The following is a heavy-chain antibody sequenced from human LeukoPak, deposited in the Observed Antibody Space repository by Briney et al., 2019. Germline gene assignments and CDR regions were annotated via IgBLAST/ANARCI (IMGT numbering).Heavy chain of an antibody. V-gene: IGHV3-48*03. CDR3: ARTSGSYGYYFDY. J-gene: IGHJ4*02. D-gene: IGHD1-26*01. Sequence: PGGSLRLSCAASGFTFSSYEMNWVRQAPGKGLEWVSYISSSGSTIYYADSVKGRFTISRDNAKNPLYLQMNSLRAEDTAVYYCARTSGSYGYYFDYWGQGTLVTVSS. CDR2: ISSSGSTI. CDR1: GFTFSSYE.